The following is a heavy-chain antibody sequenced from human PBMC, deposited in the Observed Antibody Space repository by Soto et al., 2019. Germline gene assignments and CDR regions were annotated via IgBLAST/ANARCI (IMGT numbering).Heavy chain of an antibody. CDR3: ARNMDYYYGPGSGNGHGV. V-gene: IGHV1-2*02. CDR1: GYTFSAYY. D-gene: IGHD3-10*01. CDR2: INPKFGDT. Sequence: QVQSVQSGAEVKEPGDSVRVSCEASGYTFSAYYIHWVRQAPGQGLEWMGWINPKFGDTTYAQDFQGRVTMTRDMSISTVYMELSRLTSDDTAIYYCARNMDYYYGPGSGNGHGVWGQGTTVTVFS. J-gene: IGHJ6*02.